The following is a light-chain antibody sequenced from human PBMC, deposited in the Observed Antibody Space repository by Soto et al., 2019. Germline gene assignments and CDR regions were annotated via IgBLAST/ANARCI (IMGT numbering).Light chain of an antibody. CDR3: QQYDNLLFT. CDR1: QEISNY. Sequence: DIQMTRSPSSLSASVGDRVTITCQASQEISNYLNWYQQKPGKAPKLLIYDASNLETGVPSRFSGSGSGTDFTFTISSLQPEDIATYYCQQYDNLLFTFGPGTKVDIK. V-gene: IGKV1-33*01. CDR2: DAS. J-gene: IGKJ3*01.